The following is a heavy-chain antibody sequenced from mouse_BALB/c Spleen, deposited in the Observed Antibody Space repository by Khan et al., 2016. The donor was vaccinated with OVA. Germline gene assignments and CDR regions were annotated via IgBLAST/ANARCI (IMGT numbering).Heavy chain of an antibody. D-gene: IGHD1-2*01. V-gene: IGHV3-2*02. Sequence: EVELVESGPGLVKPSQSLSLTCTVTGYSITSGYGWNWIRQFPGNKLEWMGYISYSGSTNYNPSLKSRISITRDTSKNQFFLQLNSVTTEDTARYYCAKTARIKYWGQGTTVTVSS. CDR2: ISYSGST. CDR3: AKTARIKY. CDR1: GYSITSGYG. J-gene: IGHJ2*01.